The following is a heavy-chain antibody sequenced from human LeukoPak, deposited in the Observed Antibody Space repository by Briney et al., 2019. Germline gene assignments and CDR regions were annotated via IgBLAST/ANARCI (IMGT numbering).Heavy chain of an antibody. V-gene: IGHV4-30-2*01. J-gene: IGHJ4*02. D-gene: IGHD4-23*01. Sequence: SQTLSLTCAVSGGSISSGGYSWSWIRQPPGKGLEWIGYIYHSGSTYYNPSLKSRVTISVDRSKNQFSLKLSSVTAADTAVYYCASGPPETVVLVYWGQGTLVTVSS. CDR3: ASGPPETVVLVY. CDR1: GGSISSGGYS. CDR2: IYHSGST.